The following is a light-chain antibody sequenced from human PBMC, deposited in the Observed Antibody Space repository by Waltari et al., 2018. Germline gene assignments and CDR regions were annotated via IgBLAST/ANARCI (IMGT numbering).Light chain of an antibody. J-gene: IGKJ1*01. V-gene: IGKV1-5*03. CDR3: QQYDTYPWT. Sequence: DIQVTQSPSSLSASVGDRVTIPCRVSQTISTWLAWYQQKPGKAPQLLIYQVSNLESGVPSRFSGSGSGTEFTLTISRLQSDDLGSYYCQQYDTYPWTFGQRTKVEIK. CDR1: QTISTW. CDR2: QVS.